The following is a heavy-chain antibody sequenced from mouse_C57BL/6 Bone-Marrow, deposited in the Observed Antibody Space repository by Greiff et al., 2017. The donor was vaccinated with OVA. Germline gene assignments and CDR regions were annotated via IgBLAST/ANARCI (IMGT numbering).Heavy chain of an antibody. V-gene: IGHV1-5*01. D-gene: IGHD1-1*01. CDR1: GYTFTSYW. J-gene: IGHJ4*01. CDR2: IYPGNSDT. Sequence: VQLQQSGTVLARPGASVKMSCKTSGYTFTSYWMHWVNQRPGQGLEWIGAIYPGNSDTSYNQKFKGKAKLTAVTSASTAYMELSSLTNEDSAVYYCTRLANYYYGSSYAMDYWGQGTSVTVSS. CDR3: TRLANYYYGSSYAMDY.